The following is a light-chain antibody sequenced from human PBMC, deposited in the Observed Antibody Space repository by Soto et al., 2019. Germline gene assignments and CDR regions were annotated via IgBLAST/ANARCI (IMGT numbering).Light chain of an antibody. CDR1: SSDVGGYNY. V-gene: IGLV2-14*01. Sequence: QSVLTQPASVSGSPGQSITISCTGTSSDVGGYNYVSWYQQHPGKAPKLMIYEVSNRPSGVSNRFSGSKSGNTASLTISGLHAEDEADYYCSSYTSSSTPGFGTGTKLTVL. CDR2: EVS. CDR3: SSYTSSSTPG. J-gene: IGLJ1*01.